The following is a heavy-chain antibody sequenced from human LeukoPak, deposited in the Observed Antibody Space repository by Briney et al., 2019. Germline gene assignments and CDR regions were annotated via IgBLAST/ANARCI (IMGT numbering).Heavy chain of an antibody. D-gene: IGHD6-19*01. CDR1: GGSISSYY. CDR3: ARAHPADQGLVKGGYFDY. CDR2: IYYSGST. Sequence: SETLSLTCTVSGGSISSYYWSWIRQPPGKGLEWIGYIYYSGSTNYNPSLKSRVTISVDTSKNQFSLKLSSVTAADTAVYYCARAHPADQGLVKGGYFDYWGQGTLVTVSS. V-gene: IGHV4-59*01. J-gene: IGHJ4*02.